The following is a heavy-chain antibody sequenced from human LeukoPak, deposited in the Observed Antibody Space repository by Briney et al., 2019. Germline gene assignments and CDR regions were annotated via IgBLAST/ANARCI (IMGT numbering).Heavy chain of an antibody. CDR3: ARVGVVVAANTRLDYDYYGMDV. CDR2: VIPIFGTP. J-gene: IGHJ6*02. CDR1: GGTFRSYA. Sequence: SVKVSCKASGGTFRSYAISWVRQAPGQGLEWMGGVIPIFGTPNYAQKFQGRVTITADESTRTDYMEVSSLTSEDTAVYYCARVGVVVAANTRLDYDYYGMDVWGQGTTVTVSS. D-gene: IGHD2-15*01. V-gene: IGHV1-69*13.